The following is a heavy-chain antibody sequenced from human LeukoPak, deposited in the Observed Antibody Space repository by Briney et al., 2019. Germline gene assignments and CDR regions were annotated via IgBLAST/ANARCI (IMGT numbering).Heavy chain of an antibody. V-gene: IGHV3-7*01. J-gene: IGHJ6*03. CDR2: IKQDGSEK. CDR1: GFTFSNYW. CDR3: ARDRAQLLRYYYYYMDV. Sequence: GGSLRLSCAASGFTFSNYWMSWVRQAPGKGLEWVANIKQDGSEKYYVDSVKGRFTISRDNAKNSLYLQMNSLRAEDTAVYYCARDRAQLLRYYYYYMDVWGKGTTVTVSS. D-gene: IGHD2-15*01.